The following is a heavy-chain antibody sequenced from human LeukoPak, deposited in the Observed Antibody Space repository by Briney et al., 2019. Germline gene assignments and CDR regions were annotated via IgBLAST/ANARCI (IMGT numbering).Heavy chain of an antibody. CDR2: IFYSGST. CDR1: GGSISSSSYY. CDR3: ARGGYDILTGYFYYYYYYMDV. J-gene: IGHJ6*03. D-gene: IGHD3-9*01. V-gene: IGHV4-39*01. Sequence: PSETLSLTCTVSGGSISSSSYYWGWIRQPPGKGLEWIGSIFYSGSTYYNPSLKSRVTISVDTSKNQFSLKLSSVTAADTAVYYCARGGYDILTGYFYYYYYYMDVWGKGTTVTVSS.